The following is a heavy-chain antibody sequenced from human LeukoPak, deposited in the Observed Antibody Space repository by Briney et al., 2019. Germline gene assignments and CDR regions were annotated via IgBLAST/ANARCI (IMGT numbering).Heavy chain of an antibody. V-gene: IGHV3-23*01. D-gene: IGHD6-19*01. Sequence: PGGSLRLSCAASGFTFSSYAMSWVRQAPGKGLEWVSAISGSGGSTYYADSVKGRFTISRDNSKNTLYLQMNSLRAEDTAVYYCAKVRVAVAGTAHPYCFDFWGQGTLVTVSS. J-gene: IGHJ4*02. CDR1: GFTFSSYA. CDR2: ISGSGGST. CDR3: AKVRVAVAGTAHPYCFDF.